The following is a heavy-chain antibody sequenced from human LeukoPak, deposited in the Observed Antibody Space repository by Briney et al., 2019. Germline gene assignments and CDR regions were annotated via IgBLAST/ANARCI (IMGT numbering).Heavy chain of an antibody. CDR1: GGSISSSNW. Sequence: SGTLSLTCAVSGGSISSSNWWSWVRQPPGKGLEWIGEIYHSGSTNYNPSLKSRVTISVDKSKNQFSLKLSSVTAADTAVYYCARTPIAVAADVVAFDIWGQGTTVTVSS. CDR3: ARTPIAVAADVVAFDI. V-gene: IGHV4-4*02. CDR2: IYHSGST. D-gene: IGHD6-19*01. J-gene: IGHJ3*02.